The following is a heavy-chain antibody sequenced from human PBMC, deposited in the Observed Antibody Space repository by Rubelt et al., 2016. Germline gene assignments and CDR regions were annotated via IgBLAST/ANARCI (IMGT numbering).Heavy chain of an antibody. J-gene: IGHJ4*02. V-gene: IGHV4-39*01. CDR3: AGTPQSGYENDY. CDR1: GGSISSSSYY. D-gene: IGHD5-12*01. Sequence: QLQLQESGPGLVKPSETLSLTCTVSGGSISSSSYYWGWIRQPPGKGLEWIGSIYYSGSTYYNPSLIVLVTISVNTAKNRCSLKLRAVTAADTAVYYCAGTPQSGYENDYWGQGTLVTVSS. CDR2: IYYSGST.